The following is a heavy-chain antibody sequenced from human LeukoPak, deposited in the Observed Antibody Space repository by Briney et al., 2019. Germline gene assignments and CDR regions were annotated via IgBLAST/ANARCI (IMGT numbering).Heavy chain of an antibody. V-gene: IGHV3-21*01. CDR1: GFTLSSYS. Sequence: GGSLRLSCAASGFTLSSYSMNWVRQAPGKGLEWVSSISSSSIYIYYADSVKGRFTISRDNAKNSLYLQMNSLRAEDTAVYYCAREREYNYGHMLGYWGQGTLVTVSS. J-gene: IGHJ4*02. CDR3: AREREYNYGHMLGY. CDR2: ISSSSIYI. D-gene: IGHD5-18*01.